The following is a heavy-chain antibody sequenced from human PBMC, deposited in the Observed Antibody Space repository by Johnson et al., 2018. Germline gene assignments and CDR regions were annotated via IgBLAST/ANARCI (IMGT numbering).Heavy chain of an antibody. CDR1: GFDLSDFG. J-gene: IGHJ1*01. D-gene: IGHD3-22*01. CDR2: IWFDGTNQ. V-gene: IGHV3-33*01. Sequence: QVQLVQSGGGVIQPGRSLRVSCAAFGFDLSDFGMHWLRQAPGKGPEWLALIWFDGTNQHYADSVKGRFTVSRDSSKNTVFLQMSSLSPEDTAVYYWAREEHDSTGYYPEYFQDWGQGTLVTVSS. CDR3: AREEHDSTGYYPEYFQD.